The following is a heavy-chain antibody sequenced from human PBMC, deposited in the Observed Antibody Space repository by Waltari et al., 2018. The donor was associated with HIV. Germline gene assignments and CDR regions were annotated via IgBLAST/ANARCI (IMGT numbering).Heavy chain of an antibody. CDR1: GYTFTAYY. Sequence: QVQLVQSGAEVKKPGASVKVSCKASGYTFTAYYMHWVRQAPGQGLEWRGWNNPNSGGTKDVKKCKGRVTRTRDASISTAYMELSRLRSDDTAVYYCARSYYGSGNWFDPWGQGTLVTVSS. V-gene: IGHV1-2*02. CDR3: ARSYYGSGNWFDP. J-gene: IGHJ5*02. CDR2: NNPNSGGT. D-gene: IGHD3-10*01.